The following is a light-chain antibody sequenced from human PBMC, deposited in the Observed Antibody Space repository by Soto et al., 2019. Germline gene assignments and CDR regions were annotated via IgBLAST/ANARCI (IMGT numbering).Light chain of an antibody. CDR3: QNWGTGIQVL. CDR1: SGHSTYA. V-gene: IGLV4-69*01. Sequence: QLVLTQSPSASASLGASVKLTCTLSSGHSTYAIAWHQQQPEKGPRYLMKLNSDGSHSKGDGIPDRFSGSSSGAERYLTISSLQSEDEADYYYQNWGTGIQVLFGGGTKVTVL. J-gene: IGLJ2*01. CDR2: LNSDGSH.